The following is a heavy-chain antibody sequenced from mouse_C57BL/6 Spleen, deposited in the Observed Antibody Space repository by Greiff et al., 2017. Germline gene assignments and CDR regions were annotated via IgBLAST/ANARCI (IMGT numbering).Heavy chain of an antibody. Sequence: EVKLMESGGGLVKPGGSLKLSCAASGFTFSSYAMSWVRQTPEKRLEWVATISDGGSYTYYPDNVKGRFTISRDNAKNNLYLQMSNLKSEDTAMYYCARGDYDYAAWFAYWGQGTLVTVSA. CDR2: ISDGGSYT. V-gene: IGHV5-4*03. CDR3: ARGDYDYAAWFAY. CDR1: GFTFSSYA. D-gene: IGHD2-4*01. J-gene: IGHJ3*01.